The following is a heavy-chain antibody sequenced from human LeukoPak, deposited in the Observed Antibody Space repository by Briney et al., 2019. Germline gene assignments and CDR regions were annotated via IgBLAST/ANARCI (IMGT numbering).Heavy chain of an antibody. D-gene: IGHD4-17*01. CDR1: GFTFSNYG. J-gene: IGHJ4*02. CDR2: ISYDGSNK. Sequence: GGSLRLSCAASGFTFSNYGMHWVRQAPGKGLEWVAVISYDGSNKYYADSVKGRFTISRDNSKNTLYLQMNSLRAEDTAVYYCAKAETVTQRGYFDCWGQGALVTVSS. V-gene: IGHV3-30*18. CDR3: AKAETVTQRGYFDC.